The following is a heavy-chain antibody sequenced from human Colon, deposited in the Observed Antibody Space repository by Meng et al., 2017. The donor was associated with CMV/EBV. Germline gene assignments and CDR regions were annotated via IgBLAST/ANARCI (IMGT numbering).Heavy chain of an antibody. CDR1: GGAISTDY. J-gene: IGHJ4*02. D-gene: IGHD7-27*01. CDR3: VRGGHRGTQTGGVQEY. CDR2: ETTNRRT. Sequence: QEQGGGRVKNPAHPPPPCTVFGGAISTDYYCRIRRPARERAGEVVGETTNRRTNYNPSPNSRPTTWLETSTNQFSLKMTSVTAAATAADYCVRGGHRGTQTGGVQEYWGQGTLVTVSS. V-gene: IGHV4-4*07.